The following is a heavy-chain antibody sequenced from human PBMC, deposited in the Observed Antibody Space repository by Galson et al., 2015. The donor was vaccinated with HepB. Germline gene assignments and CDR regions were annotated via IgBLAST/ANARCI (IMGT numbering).Heavy chain of an antibody. J-gene: IGHJ4*02. D-gene: IGHD3-10*01. CDR2: IYWDDDK. Sequence: PALVKPTQTLTLTCTFSGFSLSTSGVGVGWIRQPPGKALEWLALIYWDDDKRYSPSLKSRLTIAKDTSKNQVVLTMTNMDPVDTATYYCAHRERFGHFDYWGQGTLVTVSS. CDR3: AHRERFGHFDY. V-gene: IGHV2-5*02. CDR1: GFSLSTSGVG.